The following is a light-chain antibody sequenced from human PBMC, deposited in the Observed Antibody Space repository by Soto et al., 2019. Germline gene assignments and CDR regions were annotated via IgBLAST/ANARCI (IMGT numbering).Light chain of an antibody. CDR1: QSLLHSSGYNY. V-gene: IGKV2-28*01. CDR3: MQPLQTPWT. J-gene: IGKJ1*01. Sequence: DIVMTQSPLSLRVTPGEPASISCRSSQSLLHSSGYNYLHWYLQKPGQSPQLLISLGSDRASGGPDRFSGSGSGTDFTLKITRVEAEDVGVYYCMQPLQTPWTFGQGTKVEIK. CDR2: LGS.